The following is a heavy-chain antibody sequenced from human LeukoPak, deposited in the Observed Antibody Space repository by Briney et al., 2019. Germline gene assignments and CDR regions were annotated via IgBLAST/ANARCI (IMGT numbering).Heavy chain of an antibody. D-gene: IGHD3-10*01. V-gene: IGHV1-2*02. CDR1: GYTFTGYY. CDR3: ASGITMVRGVIPNKNWFDP. Sequence: ASVKVSCKASGYTFTGYYMHWVRQVPGQGLEWMGWINPHSGVTNYAQMFQGRVTMTRDTSISTAYMELSRLRSDDTAVYYCASGITMVRGVIPNKNWFDPWGQGTLVTVSS. J-gene: IGHJ5*02. CDR2: INPHSGVT.